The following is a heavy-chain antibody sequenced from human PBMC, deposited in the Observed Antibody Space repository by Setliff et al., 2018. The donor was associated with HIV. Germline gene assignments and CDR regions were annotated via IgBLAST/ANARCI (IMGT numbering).Heavy chain of an antibody. D-gene: IGHD2-21*02. CDR2: LSDDGSRE. J-gene: IGHJ6*03. Sequence: GGSLRPSCAASGFTFSYYAMHWVRQAPGKGLEWVAVLSDDGSRESYADSMEGRFTISRDNSKNTLYLRMNRLRPEDTAVYYCAKVGGDGRFHYYHMDVWGKGTTVTVSS. CDR3: AKVGGDGRFHYYHMDV. V-gene: IGHV3-30*01. CDR1: GFTFSYYA.